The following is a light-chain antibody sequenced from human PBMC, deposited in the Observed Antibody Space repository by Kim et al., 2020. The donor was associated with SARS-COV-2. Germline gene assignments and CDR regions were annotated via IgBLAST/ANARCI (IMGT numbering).Light chain of an antibody. J-gene: IGLJ1*01. CDR3: SSYTSSTTYV. Sequence: GTSIPISCTATSSDVGGYNYVSWYQQHPGKAPKLMIYDVSKRPSAVSNRFSGSKSGNTASLTISGLQAEDEADYYCSSYTSSTTYVFGTGTKVTVL. CDR2: DVS. V-gene: IGLV2-14*04. CDR1: SSDVGGYNY.